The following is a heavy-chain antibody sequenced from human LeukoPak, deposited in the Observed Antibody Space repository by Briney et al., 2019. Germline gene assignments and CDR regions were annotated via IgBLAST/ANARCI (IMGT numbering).Heavy chain of an antibody. Sequence: SQTLSLTCTVSGGSISSGSYYWSWIRQPAGKGLEWIGRIYTSGSTNYNPSLKSRVTISVDTSKNQFSLKLSSVTAADTAVYYCAREKGREYLLTDFYYFDYWGQGTLVTVSS. V-gene: IGHV4-61*02. CDR2: IYTSGST. CDR3: AREKGREYLLTDFYYFDY. J-gene: IGHJ4*02. D-gene: IGHD3-9*01. CDR1: GGSISSGSYY.